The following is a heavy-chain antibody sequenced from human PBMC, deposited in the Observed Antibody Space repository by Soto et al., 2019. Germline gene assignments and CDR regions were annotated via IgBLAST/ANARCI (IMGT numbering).Heavy chain of an antibody. Sequence: GGSLRLSCAASGFTFSSYSMNWVRQAPGKGLEWVSSISSSSSYIYYADSVKGRFTISRDNAKNSLYLQMNSLRAEDTAVYYCARFYSSSWYPTGAFDIWGQGTMVTVSS. CDR1: GFTFSSYS. V-gene: IGHV3-21*01. CDR2: ISSSSSYI. J-gene: IGHJ3*02. D-gene: IGHD6-13*01. CDR3: ARFYSSSWYPTGAFDI.